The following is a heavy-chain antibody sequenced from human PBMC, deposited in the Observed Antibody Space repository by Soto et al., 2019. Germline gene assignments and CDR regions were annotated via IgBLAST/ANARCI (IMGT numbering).Heavy chain of an antibody. CDR2: INHSGST. Sequence: QVQLQQWGAGLLKPSETLSLTCAVYGGSFSGYYWSWIRQPPGKGLEWIGEINHSGSTNYNPSLKSRVTISVDTSKNQFSLKLSSVTAADTAVYYWARDQPHDYWGQGTLVTGSS. CDR3: ARDQPHDY. V-gene: IGHV4-34*01. J-gene: IGHJ4*02. CDR1: GGSFSGYY.